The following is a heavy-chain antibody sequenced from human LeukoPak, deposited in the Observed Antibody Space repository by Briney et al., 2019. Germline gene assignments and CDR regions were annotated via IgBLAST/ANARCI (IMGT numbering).Heavy chain of an antibody. CDR3: ARDSGSYEFDY. Sequence: GGSLRLSCAASGFTFSSYSMNWVRQAXXXXXEWVSSISSSSSYIYYANSVKGRFTISRDNAKNSLYLQMNSLRAEDTAVYYCARDSGSYEFDYWGQGTLVTVSS. J-gene: IGHJ4*02. V-gene: IGHV3-21*01. CDR2: ISSSSSYI. D-gene: IGHD1-26*01. CDR1: GFTFSSYS.